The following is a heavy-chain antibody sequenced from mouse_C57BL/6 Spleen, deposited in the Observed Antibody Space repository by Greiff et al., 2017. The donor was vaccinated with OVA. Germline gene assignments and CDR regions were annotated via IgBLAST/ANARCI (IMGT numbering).Heavy chain of an antibody. CDR1: GYTFTSYW. J-gene: IGHJ2*01. CDR2: IDPSDSYT. CDR3: ARGGSYYFDY. V-gene: IGHV1-69*01. Sequence: QVQLQQPGAELVMPGASVKLSCKASGYTFTSYWMHWVKQRPGQGLEWIGEIDPSDSYTNYNQQFKGKSTLTVDKSSSTAYMQLSSLTSEDSAVYYCARGGSYYFDYWGQGTTLTVSS.